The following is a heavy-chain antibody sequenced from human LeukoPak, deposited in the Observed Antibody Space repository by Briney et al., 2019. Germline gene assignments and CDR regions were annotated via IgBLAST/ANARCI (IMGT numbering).Heavy chain of an antibody. CDR3: ARDNSVGDTAWWFDP. V-gene: IGHV1-46*01. J-gene: IGHJ5*02. CDR1: GYTFTGYY. Sequence: ASVKVSCKASGYTFTGYYMHWVRQAPGQGLEWMGLINPSGSSTSYAQKFQGRLSLTRDMSTSTDYMELSSLRSEDTAVYYCARDNSVGDTAWWFDPWGQGTLVTVSS. D-gene: IGHD1-26*01. CDR2: INPSGSST.